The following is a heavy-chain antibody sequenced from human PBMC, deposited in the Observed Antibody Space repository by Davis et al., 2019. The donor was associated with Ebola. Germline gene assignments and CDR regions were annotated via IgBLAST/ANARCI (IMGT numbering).Heavy chain of an antibody. CDR3: ARNDQSSGYDG. J-gene: IGHJ4*02. D-gene: IGHD5-12*01. CDR2: IYLGDSDA. CDR1: GRSFSHDW. Sequence: GESLKISCKGSGRSFSHDWIAWVRQMPGKGLEWMGIIYLGDSDARYSASFQGQVTISADKSINTAYLQWSSLNVSDTAMYYCARNDQSSGYDGWGQGTLVTVSS. V-gene: IGHV5-51*01.